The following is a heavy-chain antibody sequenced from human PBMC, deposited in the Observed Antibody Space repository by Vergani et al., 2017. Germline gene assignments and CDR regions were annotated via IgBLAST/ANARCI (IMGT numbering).Heavy chain of an antibody. CDR2: IYWNDDQ. D-gene: IGHD1-7*01. J-gene: IGHJ6*03. CDR3: VYRKTECGTTGXFYPFYYYYYMDV. Sequence: QITLKESGPTLVKPTQTLTLTCTFSGFSLNTRGVSVAWIRQPPGKALDSLALIYWNDDQHYSPSLNNRVTITKDTSKNQVVLTMTNMDYVDTGTYYCVYRKTECGTTGXFYPFYYYYYMDVWVKGTTVTVSS. CDR1: GFSLNTRGVS. V-gene: IGHV2-5*04.